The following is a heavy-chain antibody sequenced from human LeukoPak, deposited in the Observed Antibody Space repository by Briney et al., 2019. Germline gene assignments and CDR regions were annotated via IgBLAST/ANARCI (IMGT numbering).Heavy chain of an antibody. CDR2: ISAYNGNT. V-gene: IGHV1-18*01. Sequence: ASVKVSCKASGYTFTSYGISWVRQAPGQGLEWMGWISAYNGNTNYAQKLQGRVTMTTDTSTSTAYMELRSLRSDDTAVFYCARVQAGSVADLYYYYMDVWGKGTTVTVSS. J-gene: IGHJ6*03. CDR3: ARVQAGSVADLYYYYMDV. CDR1: GYTFTSYG. D-gene: IGHD6-19*01.